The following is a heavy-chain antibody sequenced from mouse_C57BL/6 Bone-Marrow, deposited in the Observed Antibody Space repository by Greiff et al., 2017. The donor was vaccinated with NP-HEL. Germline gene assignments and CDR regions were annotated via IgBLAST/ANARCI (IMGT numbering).Heavy chain of an antibody. Sequence: QVQLKQSGAELARPGASVKLSCKASGYTFTSYGISWVKQRTGQGLEWIGEIYPRSGNTYYNEKFKGKATLTADKSSSTAYMEHRSLTSEDSAVYVCAVWLPYYFDYWGQGTTLTVSS. CDR2: IYPRSGNT. J-gene: IGHJ2*01. D-gene: IGHD2-2*01. CDR1: GYTFTSYG. V-gene: IGHV1-81*01. CDR3: AVWLPYYFDY.